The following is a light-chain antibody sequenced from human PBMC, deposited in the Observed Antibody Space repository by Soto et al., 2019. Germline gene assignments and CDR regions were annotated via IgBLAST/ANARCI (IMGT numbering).Light chain of an antibody. J-gene: IGLJ2*01. CDR3: SSYAGSSNVV. Sequence: QSALTQPPSASGSPGQSVTISCTGTSSDVGGYNYVSWYQQHPGKAPKVVIYKVSQRPSGVPDRFSGSKSDNTASLTVSGLQDEDEADYYCSSYAGSSNVVFGGGTKVTVL. CDR1: SSDVGGYNY. V-gene: IGLV2-8*01. CDR2: KVS.